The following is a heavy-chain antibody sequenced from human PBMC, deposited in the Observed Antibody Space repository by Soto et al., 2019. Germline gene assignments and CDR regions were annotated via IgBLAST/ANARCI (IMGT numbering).Heavy chain of an antibody. J-gene: IGHJ4*02. Sequence: QVQLVESGGGVVQPGRSLRLSCAASGFTFSSYGMHWVRQAPGKGLEWVAVISYDGSNKYYADSVKGRFTISRDNSKNTLYLQMNSLRAEDTAVYYCAKVGYDILTGYSPFDYWGQGTLVTVSS. CDR2: ISYDGSNK. CDR1: GFTFSSYG. CDR3: AKVGYDILTGYSPFDY. D-gene: IGHD3-9*01. V-gene: IGHV3-30*18.